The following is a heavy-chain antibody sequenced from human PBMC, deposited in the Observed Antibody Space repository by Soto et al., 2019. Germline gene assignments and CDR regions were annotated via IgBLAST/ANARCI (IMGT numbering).Heavy chain of an antibody. J-gene: IGHJ6*02. V-gene: IGHV3-23*01. CDR1: GFTFSSYA. D-gene: IGHD3-22*01. CDR2: ISGSGGST. CDR3: AKFHSHDSSGYPRWDYYYGMDV. Sequence: PGGSLRLSCAASGFTFSSYAMSWVRQAPGKGLEWVSAISGSGGSTYYADSVKGRFTISRDNSKNTLYLQMNSLRAEDTAVYYCAKFHSHDSSGYPRWDYYYGMDVWGQGTTVTVSS.